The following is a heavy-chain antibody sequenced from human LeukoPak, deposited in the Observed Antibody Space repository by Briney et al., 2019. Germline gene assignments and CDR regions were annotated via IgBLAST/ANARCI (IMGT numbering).Heavy chain of an antibody. CDR2: ISGSGGST. V-gene: IGHV3-23*01. D-gene: IGHD3-9*01. J-gene: IGHJ4*02. Sequence: GGSLRLSCAASVFTFSSYGMSWVRQAPAKGLEWVSGISGSGGSTYYADSVKGRFTISRDNSKNTLYLQMNSLRAEDTAVYYCAKGGRYFDWLLFDYWGQGTLVTVSS. CDR3: AKGGRYFDWLLFDY. CDR1: VFTFSSYG.